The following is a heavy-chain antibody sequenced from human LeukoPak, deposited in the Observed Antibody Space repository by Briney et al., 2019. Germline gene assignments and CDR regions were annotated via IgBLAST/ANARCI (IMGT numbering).Heavy chain of an antibody. D-gene: IGHD3-3*01. CDR3: ATTLAYDFWSGAFDY. V-gene: IGHV1-69*05. CDR1: GGTFSSYA. CDR2: IIPIFGTA. J-gene: IGHJ4*02. Sequence: ASVKVSCKASGGTFSSYAISWVRQAPGQGLEWMGGIIPIFGTANYAQKFQGRVTITKDESTSTAYMELSSLRSEDTAVYYCATTLAYDFWSGAFDYWGQGTLVTVSS.